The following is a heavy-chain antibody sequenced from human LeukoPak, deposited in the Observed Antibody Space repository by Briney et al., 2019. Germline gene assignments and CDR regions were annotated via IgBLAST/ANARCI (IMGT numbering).Heavy chain of an antibody. CDR3: AKDVRVYYDSSGYLVGRGGMDV. D-gene: IGHD3-22*01. CDR2: ISGSGGST. J-gene: IGHJ6*02. CDR1: GFTFSSYA. Sequence: PGGSLRLSCAASGFTFSSYAMSWVRQAPGKGLEWVSAISGSGGSTYYADSVKGRFIISRDNSKNTLYLQMNSLRAEDTAVHYCAKDVRVYYDSSGYLVGRGGMDVWGQGTTVTVSS. V-gene: IGHV3-23*01.